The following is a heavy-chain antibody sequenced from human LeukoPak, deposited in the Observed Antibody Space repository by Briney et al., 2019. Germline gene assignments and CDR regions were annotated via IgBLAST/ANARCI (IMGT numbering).Heavy chain of an antibody. CDR3: ARSLSHYNYYYMDV. Sequence: SETLSLTCTVSGGSISSYYWNWIRQPPGKGLEWIGYIYYSGSTNYNPSLKSRVTISVDTSKNQFSLKLSSVTAADTAVYYCARSLSHYNYYYMDVWGKGTTVTVSS. V-gene: IGHV4-59*01. J-gene: IGHJ6*03. CDR2: IYYSGST. CDR1: GGSISSYY.